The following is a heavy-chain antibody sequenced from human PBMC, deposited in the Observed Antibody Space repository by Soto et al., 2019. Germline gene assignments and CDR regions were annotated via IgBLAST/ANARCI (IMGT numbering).Heavy chain of an antibody. V-gene: IGHV3-30*18. Sequence: GGSLRLSLASSGFVFADDGVHWFRQSPGKGLEWVAVISFDGTNKFYADSVKGRFTISRDNSNNTLYLQMSSLRTEDTAVYYCAKDTLYPVVSYFYYGLDVCGQGTTVTVSS. CDR1: GFVFADDG. CDR2: ISFDGTNK. J-gene: IGHJ6*02. D-gene: IGHD2-8*01. CDR3: AKDTLYPVVSYFYYGLDV.